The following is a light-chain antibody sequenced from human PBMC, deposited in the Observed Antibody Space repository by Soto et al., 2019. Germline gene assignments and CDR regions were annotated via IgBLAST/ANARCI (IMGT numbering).Light chain of an antibody. CDR2: RAS. CDR3: QQYHRYPYT. J-gene: IGKJ2*01. Sequence: DIQMSQSPSTLSPSVGDRVTISCRASQSISNWLAWYQQKPGEAPELLIYRASNLQRGVPSRFSGSGSGTEFTLTISSLQTDDFATYYCQQYHRYPYTVGPGTKVDIK. CDR1: QSISNW. V-gene: IGKV1-5*03.